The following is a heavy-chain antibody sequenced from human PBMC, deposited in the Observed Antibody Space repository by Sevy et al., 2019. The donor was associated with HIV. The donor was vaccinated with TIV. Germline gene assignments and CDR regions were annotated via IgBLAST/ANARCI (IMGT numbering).Heavy chain of an antibody. D-gene: IGHD6-6*01. Sequence: GGSLRLSCEASEFTFSSYGMFWVRQTPGKGLEWVAFILYDGSNEYYADSVKGRFTISRDNSKNLLYLQMHSLRPDDTALYYCVKHHSTSISALDVWGQGTMVTVSS. CDR1: EFTFSSYG. CDR2: ILYDGSNE. V-gene: IGHV3-30*18. J-gene: IGHJ3*01. CDR3: VKHHSTSISALDV.